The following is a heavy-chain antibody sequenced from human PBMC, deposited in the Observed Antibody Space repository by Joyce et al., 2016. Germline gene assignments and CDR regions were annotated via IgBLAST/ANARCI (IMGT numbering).Heavy chain of an antibody. CDR2: ISSDSTYI. D-gene: IGHD2/OR15-2a*01. V-gene: IGHV3-21*02. J-gene: IGHJ6*02. CDR1: GFTFSTSS. Sequence: EVQLVESGGGLVKPGGSLRISFAASGFTFSTSSMSWFRRAPGKGLEWVSAISSDSTYIFYADSVKGRFTVSKDNAKNSLYLQMNSLRAEDTAVFFCARGGIVYDYSMDLWGQGTTVTVSS. CDR3: ARGGIVYDYSMDL.